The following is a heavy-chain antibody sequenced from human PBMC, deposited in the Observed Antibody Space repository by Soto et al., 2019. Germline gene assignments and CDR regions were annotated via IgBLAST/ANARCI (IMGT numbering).Heavy chain of an antibody. J-gene: IGHJ4*02. CDR1: GYTFTSYG. V-gene: IGHV1-18*01. CDR2: NSAYNGNT. Sequence: QVQLVQSGAEVKKPGASVKVSCKASGYTFTSYGISWVRQAPGQGLEWMGWNSAYNGNTNYAHNLQGRVTMTTDTSXTTAYMELRSLRSDDTAMYYCARSQNYYDSIGLCDYWGQGTLVTVSS. D-gene: IGHD3-22*01. CDR3: ARSQNYYDSIGLCDY.